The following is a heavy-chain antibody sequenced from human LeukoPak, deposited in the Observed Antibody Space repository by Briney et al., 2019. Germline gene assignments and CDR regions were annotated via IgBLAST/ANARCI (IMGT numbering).Heavy chain of an antibody. CDR3: ARVGVDLWFDP. Sequence: GASVKVSRKASGYTFTGYYIHWVRRAPGQGLEWMGRINPNTGGTNYAQKFQGRVTMTRDTSISTAYMELSRLTSDDTAVYYCARVGVDLWFDPWGQGTLVTVSS. D-gene: IGHD3/OR15-3a*01. J-gene: IGHJ5*02. CDR1: GYTFTGYY. V-gene: IGHV1-2*06. CDR2: INPNTGGT.